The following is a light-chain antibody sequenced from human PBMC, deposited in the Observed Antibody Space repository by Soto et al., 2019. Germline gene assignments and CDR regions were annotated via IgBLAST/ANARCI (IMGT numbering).Light chain of an antibody. Sequence: QSALTQPRSVSGSPGQSVTIYCTGTSSDVGGYNYVSWYQQHPGKAPKLMIYDVSKRPSGVPDRFSGSKSGNTASLTISGLQAEDEADYYCCSYAGSYTFVVFGGGTKVTVL. J-gene: IGLJ2*01. CDR3: CSYAGSYTFVV. V-gene: IGLV2-11*01. CDR1: SSDVGGYNY. CDR2: DVS.